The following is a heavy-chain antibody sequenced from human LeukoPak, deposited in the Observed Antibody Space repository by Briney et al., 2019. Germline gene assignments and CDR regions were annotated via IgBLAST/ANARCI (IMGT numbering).Heavy chain of an antibody. V-gene: IGHV4-39*07. CDR1: GGSISSSSYY. CDR2: IYYSGST. Sequence: SETLSLTCTVSGGSISSSSYYWGWIRQPPGKGLEWIGSIYYSGSTYYNPSLKSRVTISVDTSKNQFSLKLSSVTAADTAVYYCARGYRYTNYYDSSGYYPPYFDYWGQGTLVTVSS. J-gene: IGHJ4*02. D-gene: IGHD3-22*01. CDR3: ARGYRYTNYYDSSGYYPPYFDY.